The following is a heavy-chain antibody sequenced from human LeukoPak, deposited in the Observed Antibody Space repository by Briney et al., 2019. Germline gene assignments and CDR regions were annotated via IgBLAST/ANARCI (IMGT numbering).Heavy chain of an antibody. V-gene: IGHV3-21*01. J-gene: IGHJ5*02. CDR2: ISSSSSYI. D-gene: IGHD6-13*01. CDR1: GFTFSSYS. Sequence: PGGSLRLSCAASGFTFSSYSMNWVRQAPGKGLEWVSSISSSSSYIYYADSVKGRFTISRDNAKNSLYLQMNSLRAEDTAVYYCARNGAPGSIAAAAFDPWGQGTLVTVSS. CDR3: ARNGAPGSIAAAAFDP.